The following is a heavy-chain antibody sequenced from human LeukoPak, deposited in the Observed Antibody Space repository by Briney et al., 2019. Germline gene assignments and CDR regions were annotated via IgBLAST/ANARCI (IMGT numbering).Heavy chain of an antibody. V-gene: IGHV4-38-2*02. CDR2: ISHSGST. J-gene: IGHJ4*02. CDR1: GYSISSGYY. D-gene: IGHD1-26*01. CDR3: ARDTRLSGSYYDY. Sequence: SETLSLTCTVSGYSISSGYYWGWIRQPPGKGLEWIGSISHSGSTYYNPSLKSRVTVSVDTSKNQFSLKLSSVTAADMAVYYCARDTRLSGSYYDYWGQGTLVTVSS.